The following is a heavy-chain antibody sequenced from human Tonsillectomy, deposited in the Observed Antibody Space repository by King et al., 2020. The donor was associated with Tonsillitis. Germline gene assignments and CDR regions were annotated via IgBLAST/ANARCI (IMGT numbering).Heavy chain of an antibody. V-gene: IGHV4-34*01. CDR3: ARIGSVTGKYYFDY. D-gene: IGHD2-21*02. CDR1: GGSFSGYF. Sequence: VQLQQWGAGLLKPSETLSLTCAVYGGSFSGYFWNWIRQPPGKGLEWIGEIDHSGSTNYNPSLQSRLNISVDTSKNQFSLRLSSVTAADTAVYYCARIGSVTGKYYFDYWGQGALVTVSS. J-gene: IGHJ4*02. CDR2: IDHSGST.